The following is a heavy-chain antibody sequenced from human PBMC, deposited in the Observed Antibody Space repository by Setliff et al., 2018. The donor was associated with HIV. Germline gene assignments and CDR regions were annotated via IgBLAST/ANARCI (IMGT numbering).Heavy chain of an antibody. J-gene: IGHJ6*03. Sequence: KTSETLFLTCTVSGGSISTYYWTWIRQPAGKGLEWIGRIYTSGSTNYNPSLKSRVTMSVDTSKNQFSLKLSSVTAADTAMYYCARGSDTTGWSRYYYYMDVWGKGTTVTVSS. CDR1: GGSISTYY. D-gene: IGHD6-19*01. V-gene: IGHV4-4*07. CDR3: ARGSDTTGWSRYYYYMDV. CDR2: IYTSGST.